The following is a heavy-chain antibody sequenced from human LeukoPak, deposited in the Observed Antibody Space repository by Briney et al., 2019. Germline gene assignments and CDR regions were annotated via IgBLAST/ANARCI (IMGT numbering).Heavy chain of an antibody. J-gene: IGHJ6*03. CDR1: GYTFTGYY. V-gene: IGHV1-2*02. Sequence: ASVTVSCKASGYTFTGYYMHWVRQAPGQGLEWMGWINPNSGGTNYAQKFQGRVTMTRDTSISTAYMELSRLRSDDTAVYYCARGVYCSSTSCHPMDVWGKGTTVTVSS. CDR3: ARGVYCSSTSCHPMDV. CDR2: INPNSGGT. D-gene: IGHD2-2*01.